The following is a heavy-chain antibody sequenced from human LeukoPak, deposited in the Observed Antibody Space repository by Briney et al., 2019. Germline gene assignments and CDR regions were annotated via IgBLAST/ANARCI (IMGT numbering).Heavy chain of an antibody. CDR1: GGTFSSYA. V-gene: IGHV1-69*13. CDR3: ARAVYYYGSGSYYNSHYYYYMDV. Sequence: ASVKVSCKASGGTFSSYAISWVRQAPGQGLEWMGGIIPIFGTANYAQKFQGRVTITADESTSTAYMELSSLRSEDTAVYYRARAVYYYGSGSYYNSHYYYYMDVWGKGTTVTISS. D-gene: IGHD3-10*01. CDR2: IIPIFGTA. J-gene: IGHJ6*03.